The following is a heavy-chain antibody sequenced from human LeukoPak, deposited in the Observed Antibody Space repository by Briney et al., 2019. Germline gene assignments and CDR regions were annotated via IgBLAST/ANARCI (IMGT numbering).Heavy chain of an antibody. CDR2: INHSGST. Sequence: SETLSLTCAVYGGSFSGYYWSWIRQPPGKGLEWIGEINHSGSTNYNPSLKSRVTISVDTSKNQFSLKLSSVTAADTAVYYCARQAGSGLFILPGGQGTLVTVSS. D-gene: IGHD3/OR15-3a*01. V-gene: IGHV4-34*01. J-gene: IGHJ4*02. CDR1: GGSFSGYY. CDR3: ARQAGSGLFILP.